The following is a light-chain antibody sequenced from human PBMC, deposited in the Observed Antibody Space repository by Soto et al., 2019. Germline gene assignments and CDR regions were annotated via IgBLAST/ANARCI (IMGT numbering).Light chain of an antibody. CDR2: QVT. J-gene: IGLJ1*01. CDR1: SSDLASYNY. V-gene: IGLV2-14*01. Sequence: QSALTQPASVSGSPGQSITISCTGTSSDLASYNYVSWYQQQPGKAPKLMIYQVTNRPSGVSNRFSGSRSGNTASLTISGLQAEDEDDYYCSSYTDSSNYVFGTGTKVTVL. CDR3: SSYTDSSNYV.